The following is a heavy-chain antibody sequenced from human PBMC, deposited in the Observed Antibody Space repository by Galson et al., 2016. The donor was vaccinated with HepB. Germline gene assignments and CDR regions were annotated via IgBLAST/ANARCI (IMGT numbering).Heavy chain of an antibody. CDR1: GFTFSYYG. Sequence: SLRLSCAASGFTFSYYGMHWVRQAPGKGLDWVAVISYDGSNKYYADSVKGRFIISRDNSKNTLYLQMNSLRAEDTAVYYCAEDRTGGYSYGNRYYFYGMDVWGQGTTVSVSS. CDR3: AEDRTGGYSYGNRYYFYGMDV. V-gene: IGHV3-30*18. D-gene: IGHD5-18*01. CDR2: ISYDGSNK. J-gene: IGHJ6*02.